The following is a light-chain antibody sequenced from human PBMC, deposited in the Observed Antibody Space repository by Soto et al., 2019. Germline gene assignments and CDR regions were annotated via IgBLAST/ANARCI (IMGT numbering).Light chain of an antibody. CDR1: HDIRKY. J-gene: IGKJ1*01. Sequence: DIQMTQSPSSLSASVGDRVTITCQASHDIRKYLNWYQQKPGKAPKLLIYDASSLESGVPSRFSGSGSGTEFTLTINSLQPDDFATYYCQQYNTYSGTFGPGTKVDIK. CDR3: QQYNTYSGT. V-gene: IGKV1-5*01. CDR2: DAS.